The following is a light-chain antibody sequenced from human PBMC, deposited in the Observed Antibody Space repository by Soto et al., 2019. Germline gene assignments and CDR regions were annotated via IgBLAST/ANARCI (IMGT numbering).Light chain of an antibody. CDR1: SNYIGAYNY. CDR2: EVF. J-gene: IGLJ1*01. CDR3: LSYVGRETGV. V-gene: IGLV2-8*01. Sequence: SALTPPPSAXGSPGQSVTISCTGTSNYIGAYNYVSWYQHHPGKVPNLLIYEVFRRPSGVPDRFSASKSGNTASLTVSGLQPEDEADYYCLSYVGRETGVFGSGTKVTVL.